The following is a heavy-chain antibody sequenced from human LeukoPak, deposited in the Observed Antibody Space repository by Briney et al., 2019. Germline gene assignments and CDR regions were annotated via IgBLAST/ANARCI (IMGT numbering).Heavy chain of an antibody. CDR2: IYPGDSDT. D-gene: IGHD6-19*01. V-gene: IGHV5-51*01. CDR3: ARTGLGHDWFDP. Sequence: SXXXXXXGWXRXXPGKGLEWMGIIYPGDSDTRYSPSFQGQVTISADKSISTAYLQWSSLKASDTAMYYCARTGLGHDWFDPWGQGTLVTVSS. CDR1: SXXXXX. J-gene: IGHJ5*02.